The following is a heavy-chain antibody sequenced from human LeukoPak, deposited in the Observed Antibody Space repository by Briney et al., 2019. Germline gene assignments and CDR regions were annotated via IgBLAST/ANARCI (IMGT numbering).Heavy chain of an antibody. Sequence: SETLSLTCTVSGDSISSSSYYWGWIRQPPGKGLEWIGGFYHSGSTYYNPSHKSRVTISGDTSKNQFSVNLSSVTAADTALYYCAISSRVGGTYTGFDYWGQGTLVTVSS. J-gene: IGHJ4*02. CDR3: AISSRVGGTYTGFDY. CDR1: GDSISSSSYY. D-gene: IGHD1-26*01. CDR2: FYHSGST. V-gene: IGHV4-39*01.